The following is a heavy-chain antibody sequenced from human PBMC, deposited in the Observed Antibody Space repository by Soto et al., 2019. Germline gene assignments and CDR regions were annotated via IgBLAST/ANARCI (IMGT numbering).Heavy chain of an antibody. CDR3: AREMSYSNYFDY. CDR2: ISSSSSYI. CDR1: GFTFSSYS. V-gene: IGHV3-21*01. J-gene: IGHJ4*02. D-gene: IGHD4-4*01. Sequence: EVQLVESGGGLVKPGGSLRLSCAASGFTFSSYSMNWVRQAPGKGLEWVSSISSSSSYIYYADSVKGRFTISRDNAKNSPYLQMNSLRAEDTAVYYCAREMSYSNYFDYWGQGTLVTVSS.